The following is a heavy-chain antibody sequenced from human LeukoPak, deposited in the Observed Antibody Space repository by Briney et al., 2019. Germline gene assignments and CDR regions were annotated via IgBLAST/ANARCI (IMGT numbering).Heavy chain of an antibody. Sequence: RGSLRLSCAASGFTFSSYAMSWVRQAPGKGLEWVSAISGSGGSTYYADSVKGRFTISRDNSKNTLYLQMNSLRAEDTAVYYCAKDQYSGSPPPGGNDWFDPWGQGTLVTVSS. CDR2: ISGSGGST. V-gene: IGHV3-23*01. CDR3: AKDQYSGSPPPGGNDWFDP. J-gene: IGHJ5*02. CDR1: GFTFSSYA. D-gene: IGHD1-26*01.